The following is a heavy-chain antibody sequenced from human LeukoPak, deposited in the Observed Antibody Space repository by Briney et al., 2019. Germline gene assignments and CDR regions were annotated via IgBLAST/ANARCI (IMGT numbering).Heavy chain of an antibody. CDR1: GFTFSSYG. D-gene: IGHD5-18*01. CDR2: IRYDGSNK. V-gene: IGHV3-30*02. Sequence: GGSLRLSCAASGFTFSSYGMHWVRQAPGKGLEGVAFIRYDGSNKYYADSVKGRFTISRDNSKNTLYLQMNSLRAEDTAVYSCAKQSDTALAFDYWGQGTLVTVPS. J-gene: IGHJ4*02. CDR3: AKQSDTALAFDY.